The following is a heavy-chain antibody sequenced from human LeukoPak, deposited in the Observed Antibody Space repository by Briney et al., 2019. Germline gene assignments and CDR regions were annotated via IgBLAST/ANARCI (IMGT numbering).Heavy chain of an antibody. D-gene: IGHD6-19*01. CDR2: VSGSGGST. CDR1: GFTFSSYA. V-gene: IGHV3-23*01. Sequence: GGSLRLSCAASGFTFSSYAMSWVRQAPGKGLEWVSAVSGSGGSTYYADSVKGRFTISRDNSKNTLYLQMNSVRAEDTAVYYCAKDGKDLGIAVRFDYWGQGTLVTVSS. J-gene: IGHJ4*02. CDR3: AKDGKDLGIAVRFDY.